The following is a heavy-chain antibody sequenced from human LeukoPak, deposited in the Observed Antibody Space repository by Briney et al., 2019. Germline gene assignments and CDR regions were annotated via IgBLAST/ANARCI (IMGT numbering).Heavy chain of an antibody. D-gene: IGHD3-10*01. CDR3: ARTRYYYNSRNYGAPYYFDY. CDR1: GGSISSGSYY. V-gene: IGHV4-61*02. CDR2: IYTSGST. J-gene: IGHJ4*02. Sequence: SETLSLTCTVSGGSISSGSYYWSWIRQPAGKGLEWIGRIYTSGSTNYNPSLKSRVTISVDTSKNQFSLKLSSVTAADTAVYYCARTRYYYNSRNYGAPYYFDYWGQGTLVTVSS.